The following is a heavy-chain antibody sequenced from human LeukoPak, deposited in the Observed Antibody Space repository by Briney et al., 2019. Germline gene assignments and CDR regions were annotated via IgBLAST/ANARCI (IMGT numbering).Heavy chain of an antibody. D-gene: IGHD3-22*01. Sequence: ASVKVSCKASGYTFTSYGISWVRQAPGQGLEWMGWISAYNGNTNHAQKLQGRVTMTTDTSTSTAYMELRSLRSDDTAVYYCARDPPNYYDSSGYSNVFDYWGQGILVTVYS. CDR2: ISAYNGNT. CDR3: ARDPPNYYDSSGYSNVFDY. CDR1: GYTFTSYG. V-gene: IGHV1-18*01. J-gene: IGHJ4*02.